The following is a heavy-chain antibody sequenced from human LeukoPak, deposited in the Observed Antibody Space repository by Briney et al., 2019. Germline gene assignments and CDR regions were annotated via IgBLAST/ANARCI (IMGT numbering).Heavy chain of an antibody. V-gene: IGHV3-30-3*01. CDR3: ARGNLRYFDWLLDFDY. D-gene: IGHD3-9*01. J-gene: IGHJ4*02. Sequence: GGSLRLSCAASGFTFSSYAMHWVRQAPGKGLEWVAVISYDGSNKYYADSVKGRFTISRDNSKNTLYLQMNSLRAEDTAVYYCARGNLRYFDWLLDFDYWGQGTLVTVSS. CDR1: GFTFSSYA. CDR2: ISYDGSNK.